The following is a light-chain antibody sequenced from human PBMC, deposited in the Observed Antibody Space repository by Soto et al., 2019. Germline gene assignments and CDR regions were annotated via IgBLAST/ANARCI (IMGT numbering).Light chain of an antibody. CDR1: SSDVGNYNR. CDR2: DVS. CDR3: SSYTTSSTYV. J-gene: IGLJ1*01. V-gene: IGLV2-18*02. Sequence: QSALTQPPSVSGSPVQSVAISCTGTSSDVGNYNRVSWYQQPPGSAPKLILYDVSNRPSGVPDRFSGSKSGNTASLTISGLQADDEADYYCSSYTTSSTYVFGTGTKVTVL.